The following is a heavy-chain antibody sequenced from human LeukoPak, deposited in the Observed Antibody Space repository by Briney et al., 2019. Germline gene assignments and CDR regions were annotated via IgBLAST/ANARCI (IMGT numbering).Heavy chain of an antibody. CDR2: ISYDGSNK. CDR1: GFTFSSYA. D-gene: IGHD4-17*01. V-gene: IGHV3-30-3*01. Sequence: PERSLRLSCAASGFTFSSYAMHWVRQAPGKGLEWVAVISYDGSNKYYADSVKGRFTISRENSKKTLYLQMNSLRAEDTAVYYCASSYGDYDAYYYYGMDVWGQGTTVTVSS. CDR3: ASSYGDYDAYYYYGMDV. J-gene: IGHJ6*02.